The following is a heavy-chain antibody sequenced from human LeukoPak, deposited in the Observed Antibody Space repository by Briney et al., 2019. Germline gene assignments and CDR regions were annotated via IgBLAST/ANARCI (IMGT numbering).Heavy chain of an antibody. J-gene: IGHJ5*02. D-gene: IGHD3-9*01. CDR3: ASSYDILTGYYGFDP. CDR1: GFTFSSYG. V-gene: IGHV3-30*03. CDR2: ISYDGSNK. Sequence: GSLRLSCAASGFTFSSYGMHWVRQAPGKGLEWVAVISYDGSNKYYADSVKGRFTISRDNSKNTLYLQMNSLRAEDTGVYYCASSYDILTGYYGFDPWGQGTLVTVSS.